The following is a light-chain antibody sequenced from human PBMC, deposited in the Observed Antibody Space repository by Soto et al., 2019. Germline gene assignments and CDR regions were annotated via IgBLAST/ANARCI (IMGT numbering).Light chain of an antibody. J-gene: IGKJ1*01. CDR1: QAIGRE. Sequence: AIQMTQSPSSLSASVGDRVTITCRASQAIGRELAWYQQKTGKAPKLLIYGASDLQSGVPSRFSGSGFGTDFTLTISSLQPEDLATYYCLQDNLYSWTFGQGTKVEIK. CDR2: GAS. V-gene: IGKV1-6*01. CDR3: LQDNLYSWT.